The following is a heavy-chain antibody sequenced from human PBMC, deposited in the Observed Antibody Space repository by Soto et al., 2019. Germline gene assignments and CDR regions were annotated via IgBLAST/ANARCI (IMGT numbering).Heavy chain of an antibody. V-gene: IGHV3-30-3*01. CDR1: GFTFSSFP. CDR3: AKATATGGGAFDI. D-gene: IGHD2-8*02. CDR2: ISYDGTNK. Sequence: GGSLRLSCAASGFTFSSFPMHWVRQAPGKGLERVALISYDGTNKYYTDSVKGRFTISRNNSKNTLYLQMNSLRAEDTAVYYCAKATATGGGAFDICGQGTMVTVSS. J-gene: IGHJ3*02.